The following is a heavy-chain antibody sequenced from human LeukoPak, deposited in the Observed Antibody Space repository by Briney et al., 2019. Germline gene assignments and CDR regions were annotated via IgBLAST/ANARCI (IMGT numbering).Heavy chain of an antibody. CDR3: ARDSNGYLKAFDY. D-gene: IGHD3-22*01. J-gene: IGHJ4*02. CDR2: IYYSGST. Sequence: PSQTLSLTCTVSGGSISSGGYYWTWIRQHPGKGLEWIGYIYYSGSTYYNPSLKSRVTISVDTSKNQFSLKLISVTAADTAVYYCARDSNGYLKAFDYWGQGTLVTVSS. V-gene: IGHV4-31*03. CDR1: GGSISSGGYY.